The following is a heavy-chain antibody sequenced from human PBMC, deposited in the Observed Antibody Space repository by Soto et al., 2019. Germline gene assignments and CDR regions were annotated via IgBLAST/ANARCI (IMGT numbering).Heavy chain of an antibody. CDR2: VRYDGRAE. Sequence: QVQLVESGGGVVQPGTSLRLSCAASGFTFSTYGMHWVRQAPGKGLEYVAGVRYDGRAEYYVDSVRGRFTISRDSYKNLLSLPMNSPGAEDSAVYYCARAFFAAVYAAHFDHWGQGTAVTVSS. V-gene: IGHV3-33*01. J-gene: IGHJ4*02. D-gene: IGHD2-8*01. CDR1: GFTFSTYG. CDR3: ARAFFAAVYAAHFDH.